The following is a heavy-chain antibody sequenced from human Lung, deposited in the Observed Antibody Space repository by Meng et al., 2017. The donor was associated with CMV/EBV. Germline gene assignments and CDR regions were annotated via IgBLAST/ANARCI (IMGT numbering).Heavy chain of an antibody. CDR3: STSCSQWGYYYYGMDV. V-gene: IGHV1-46*01. CDR2: INPSGGST. CDR1: GYTFTSYY. D-gene: IGHD2-2*01. Sequence: ASVXVSCKASGYTFTSYYMHWVRQAPGQGLEWMGIINPSGGSTSYAQKFQGRVTMTRDTSTSTVYMELSSLRSEDTAVYYCSTSCSQWGYYYYGMDVWGQGTTVTVSS. J-gene: IGHJ6*02.